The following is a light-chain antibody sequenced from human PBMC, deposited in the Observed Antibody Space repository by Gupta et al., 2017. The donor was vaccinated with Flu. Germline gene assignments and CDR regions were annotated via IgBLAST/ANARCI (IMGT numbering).Light chain of an antibody. CDR1: QRIRND. CDR3: LQHSTYPPT. V-gene: IGKV1-17*01. J-gene: IGKJ4*01. CDR2: GAS. Sequence: PSSLAASVGDRVTISCRGSQRIRNDLGWYQQKPGKAARRLIYGASTLQSGVPSRFSGSGSGTEFTLTISRLQPEDFATYFCLQHSTYPPTSGRGTKVEIK.